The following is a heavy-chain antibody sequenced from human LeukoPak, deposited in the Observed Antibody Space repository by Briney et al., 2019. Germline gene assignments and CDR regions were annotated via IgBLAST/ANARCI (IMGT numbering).Heavy chain of an antibody. CDR3: ARVRGGYCSGGSCYYYFFDY. V-gene: IGHV3-7*03. D-gene: IGHD2-15*01. CDR1: GFTFSSYW. CDR2: IEQDGSEK. J-gene: IGHJ4*02. Sequence: GGSLRLSCAASGFTFSSYWMSCVRQAPGKGLEWVANIEQDGSEKYYVDSVKGRFTISRDNAKNSLYLQMNSLRAEDTAVYYCARVRGGYCSGGSCYYYFFDYWGQGTLVTVSS.